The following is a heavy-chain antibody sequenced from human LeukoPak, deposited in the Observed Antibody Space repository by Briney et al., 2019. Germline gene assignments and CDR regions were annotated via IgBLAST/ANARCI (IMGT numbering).Heavy chain of an antibody. D-gene: IGHD1-26*01. CDR2: ISGSGDNT. V-gene: IGHV3-23*01. CDR3: AKMKGHPLPKYYMGV. Sequence: GGSLRLSCAASGFTFSGFAMSWVRRPPGKGLEWVSGISGSGDNTLYADSVKGRFTISRDNSKNTLYLEMNSLRAEDTAIYYCAKMKGHPLPKYYMGVWGQGTTVTVSS. J-gene: IGHJ6*01. CDR1: GFTFSGFA.